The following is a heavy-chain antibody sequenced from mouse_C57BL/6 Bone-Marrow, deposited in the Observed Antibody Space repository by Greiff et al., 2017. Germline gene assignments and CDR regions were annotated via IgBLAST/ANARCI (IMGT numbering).Heavy chain of an antibody. CDR2: IDPSDSYT. V-gene: IGHV1-50*01. J-gene: IGHJ4*01. CDR3: ARMDYGSSLYAMDY. D-gene: IGHD1-1*01. Sequence: VQLKQPGAELVKPGASVKLSCKASGYTFTSYWMQWVKQRPGQGLEWIGEIDPSDSYTNYNQKFKGKATLTVDTTSSTAYMQLSSLTSEDYAVYYCARMDYGSSLYAMDYWGQGTSVTVSS. CDR1: GYTFTSYW.